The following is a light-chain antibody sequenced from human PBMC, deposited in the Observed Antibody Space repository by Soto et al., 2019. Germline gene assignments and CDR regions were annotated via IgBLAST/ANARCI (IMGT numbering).Light chain of an antibody. CDR2: EVN. Sequence: QSALTQPASVSGSPGQSITISCTGTSSDVGTYNLVSWYQHHPGKAPKLMIYEVNKRPSGVSNRFSGSKSGNTASLTISGLQAEDEADYHCCSYAGSSAHVVFGGGTKLTVL. CDR3: CSYAGSSAHVV. CDR1: SSDVGTYNL. J-gene: IGLJ2*01. V-gene: IGLV2-23*02.